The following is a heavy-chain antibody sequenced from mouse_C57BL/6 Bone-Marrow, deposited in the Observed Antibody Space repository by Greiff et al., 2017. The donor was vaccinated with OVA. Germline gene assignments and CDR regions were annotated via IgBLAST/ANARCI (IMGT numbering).Heavy chain of an antibody. Sequence: VKLQESGPGLVAPSPSLSITCTVSGFSFTSYGVDWVRQSPGQGLEWLGVIWGVGSTNYNSALKSSLSISKDNSKSQVFLRMIRLQTDDTAMYYCASLFYYGKLAWFAYWGKGTLVTVSA. V-gene: IGHV2-6*01. CDR2: IWGVGST. J-gene: IGHJ3*01. D-gene: IGHD2-1*01. CDR1: GFSFTSYG. CDR3: ASLFYYGKLAWFAY.